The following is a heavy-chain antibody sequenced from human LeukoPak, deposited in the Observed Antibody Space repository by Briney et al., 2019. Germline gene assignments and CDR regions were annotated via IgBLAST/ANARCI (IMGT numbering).Heavy chain of an antibody. CDR2: IVVGSGNT. V-gene: IGHV1-58*01. Sequence: ASVKVSCKASGFTFSSSVLQWVRQARGQRLEWIGWIVVGSGNTNYAQKFQERVTITRDMATSTAYMELSSLRSEDTAVYYCAASVGATGEGLDYWGQGTLVSVSS. J-gene: IGHJ4*02. D-gene: IGHD1-26*01. CDR3: AASVGATGEGLDY. CDR1: GFTFSSSV.